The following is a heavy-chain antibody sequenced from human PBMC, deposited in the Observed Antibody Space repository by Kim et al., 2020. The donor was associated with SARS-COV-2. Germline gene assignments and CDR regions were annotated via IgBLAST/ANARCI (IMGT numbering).Heavy chain of an antibody. Sequence: SETLSLTCTVSGGSISSYYWSWIRQPLGKGLEWIGYIYYSGSTNYNPSLKSRVTISVDTSKNQFSLRLSSVTAADTAVYYCARHDHSYYGMDVWGQGTTVTVSS. V-gene: IGHV4-59*08. J-gene: IGHJ6*02. CDR3: ARHDHSYYGMDV. CDR2: IYYSGST. CDR1: GGSISSYY.